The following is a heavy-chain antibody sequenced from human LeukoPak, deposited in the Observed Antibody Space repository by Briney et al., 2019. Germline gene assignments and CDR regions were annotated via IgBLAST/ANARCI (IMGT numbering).Heavy chain of an antibody. V-gene: IGHV1-2*04. D-gene: IGHD6-6*01. CDR3: ARGVRAARPSWFDP. CDR1: GYTFTGYY. Sequence: ASVKVSCKASGYTFTGYYMHWVRQAPGQGLEWMGWINPNSGGTNYAQKFQGWATMTRDTSISTAYMELSRLRSDDTAVYYCARGVRAARPSWFDPWGQGTLVTVSS. CDR2: INPNSGGT. J-gene: IGHJ5*02.